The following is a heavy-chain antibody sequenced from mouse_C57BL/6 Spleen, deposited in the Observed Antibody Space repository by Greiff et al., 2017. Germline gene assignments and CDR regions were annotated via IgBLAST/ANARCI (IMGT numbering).Heavy chain of an antibody. V-gene: IGHV1-55*01. CDR3: ARRGDEYDVRDYAMDY. CDR1: GYTFTSYW. Sequence: QVQLQQPGAELVKPGASVTMSCKASGYTFTSYWITWVKQRPGQGLEWIGDIYPGSGSTNYNEKFKSKATLTVDTSSSTAYMQLSSLTSEDSAVYYCARRGDEYDVRDYAMDYWGQGTSGTVSS. CDR2: IYPGSGST. J-gene: IGHJ4*01. D-gene: IGHD2-4*01.